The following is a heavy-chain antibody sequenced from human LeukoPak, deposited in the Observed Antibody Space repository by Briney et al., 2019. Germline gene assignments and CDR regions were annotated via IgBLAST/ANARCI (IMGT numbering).Heavy chain of an antibody. J-gene: IGHJ4*02. D-gene: IGHD3-3*01. CDR2: ISYDENGK. CDR1: AFYFSGYS. V-gene: IGHV3-30-3*01. CDR3: ARGGSGYLRNYFDS. Sequence: GGSLRLSCAASAFYFSGYSMNWVRRAPGQGLEWVGFISYDENGKFYSDSVRGRFSMSRDNSKNTLYLQMNSLRPDDTAVYYCARGGSGYLRNYFDSWGRGTLVTVSS.